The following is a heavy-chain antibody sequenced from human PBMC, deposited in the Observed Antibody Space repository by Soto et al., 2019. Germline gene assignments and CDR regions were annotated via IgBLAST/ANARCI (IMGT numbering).Heavy chain of an antibody. CDR3: TTGGGTISSVEDA. D-gene: IGHD3-16*01. V-gene: IGHV3-15*01. J-gene: IGHJ5*02. CDR2: IKSKTNGGAA. CDR1: GLTFSNVW. Sequence: GGSLRLSCVASGLTFSNVWMTWVRQAPGKGLEWVGRIKSKTNGGAAEHATPVKGRFIISRDDSRNTMYLQMDSLKVEDTAMYFCTTGGGTISSVEDAWGQGTTVTVSS.